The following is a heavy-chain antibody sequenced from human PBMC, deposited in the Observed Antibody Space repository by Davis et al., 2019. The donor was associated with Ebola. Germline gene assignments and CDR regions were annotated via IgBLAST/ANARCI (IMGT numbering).Heavy chain of an antibody. J-gene: IGHJ4*02. CDR1: GGSISSGGYY. D-gene: IGHD6-19*01. CDR3: ARHVRVAGFDY. V-gene: IGHV4-31*03. Sequence: MPSETLSLTCTVSGGSISSGGYYWSWIRQHPGKGLEWIGYIYYSGSTYYKPSLKSRVTISVDTSKNQFSLKLSSMTAADTAVYYCARHVRVAGFDYWGQGTLVTVSS. CDR2: IYYSGST.